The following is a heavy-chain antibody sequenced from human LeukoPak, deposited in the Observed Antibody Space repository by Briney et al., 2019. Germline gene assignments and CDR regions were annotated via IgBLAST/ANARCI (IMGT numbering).Heavy chain of an antibody. V-gene: IGHV1-69*04. J-gene: IGHJ4*02. D-gene: IGHD7-27*01. CDR2: IIPILGIA. CDR1: GGTFSSYT. CDR3: ARDGATGDFDY. Sequence: SVKVSCKASGGTFSSYTISWVRQAPGQGLERMGRIIPILGIANYAQKFQGRVTITADKSTSTAYMELSSLRSEDTAVYYCARDGATGDFDYWGQGTLVTVSS.